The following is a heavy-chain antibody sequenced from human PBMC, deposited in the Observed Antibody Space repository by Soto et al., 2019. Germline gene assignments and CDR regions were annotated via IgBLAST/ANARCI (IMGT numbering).Heavy chain of an antibody. J-gene: IGHJ6*02. CDR1: GFTFSSYG. Sequence: LRLSCAAPGFTFSSYGMHWVRQAPGKGLEWVAVIWYDGSNKYYADSVKGRFTISRDNSKSTLYLQMNSLRAEDTAVYYCARPPLGYCSSTSCLNYGMDVWGQGTTVTV. D-gene: IGHD2-2*01. CDR2: IWYDGSNK. V-gene: IGHV3-33*01. CDR3: ARPPLGYCSSTSCLNYGMDV.